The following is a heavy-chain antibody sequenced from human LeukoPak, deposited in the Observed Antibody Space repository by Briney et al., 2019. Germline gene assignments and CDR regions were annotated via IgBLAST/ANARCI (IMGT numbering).Heavy chain of an antibody. V-gene: IGHV3-64D*09. Sequence: PGRSLRLSCSASGFTFSSYAMHWVRQAPGKGLEYVSAISSNGGSTYYADSVKGRFTISRDNSKNTLYLQMSSLRAEDTAVYYCVKEQLAKYYYYGMDVWGQGTTVTVSS. CDR2: ISSNGGST. CDR3: VKEQLAKYYYYGMDV. CDR1: GFTFSSYA. D-gene: IGHD6-13*01. J-gene: IGHJ6*02.